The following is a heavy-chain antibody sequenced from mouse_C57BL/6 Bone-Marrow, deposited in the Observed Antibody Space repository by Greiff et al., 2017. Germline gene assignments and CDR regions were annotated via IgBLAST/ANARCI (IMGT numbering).Heavy chain of an antibody. CDR3: ARLGPAWFAY. D-gene: IGHD4-1*01. V-gene: IGHV1-69*01. CDR2: IDPSDSYT. Sequence: QQRPGQGLEWIGEIDPSDSYTNYNQKFKGKSTLTVDKSSSTAYMQLSSLTSEDSAVYYCARLGPAWFAYWGQGTLVTVSA. J-gene: IGHJ3*01.